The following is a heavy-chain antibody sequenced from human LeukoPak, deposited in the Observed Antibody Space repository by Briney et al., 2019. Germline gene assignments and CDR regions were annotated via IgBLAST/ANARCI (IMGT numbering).Heavy chain of an antibody. CDR2: ISYDGSNK. CDR3: ARESVPYYYYGMDV. Sequence: GGSLRLSCAASGFTFSSYAMHWVRQAPGKGLEWVAVISYDGSNKYYADSVKGRFTISRDNSKNTLYLQMNSPRPEDTAVYYCARESVPYYYYGMDVWGQGTTVTVTS. J-gene: IGHJ6*02. V-gene: IGHV3-30*04. CDR1: GFTFSSYA.